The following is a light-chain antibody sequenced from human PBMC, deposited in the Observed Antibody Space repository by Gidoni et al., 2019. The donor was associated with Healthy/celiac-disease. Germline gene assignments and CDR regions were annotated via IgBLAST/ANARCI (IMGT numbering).Light chain of an antibody. CDR3: QQRSNWPPIT. J-gene: IGKJ5*01. CDR1: QSVSSY. V-gene: IGKV3-11*01. CDR2: DAS. Sequence: SQSVSSYLAWYQQKPGQAPRLLIYDASNRATGIPARFSGSGSGTDFTLTISSLEPEDFAVYYCQQRSNWPPITFGQGTRLEI.